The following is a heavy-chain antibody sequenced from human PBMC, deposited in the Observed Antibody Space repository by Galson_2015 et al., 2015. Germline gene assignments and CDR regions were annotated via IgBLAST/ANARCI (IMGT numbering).Heavy chain of an antibody. V-gene: IGHV3-23*01. CDR1: GFTFSSYA. CDR2: ISGSGGST. J-gene: IGHJ2*01. Sequence: SLRLSCAASGFTFSSYAMSWVRQAPGKGLEWVSAISGSGGSTYYADSVKGRFTISSDNSKNTLYLQMNSLRAEDTAVYYCATDYYDSSGYGYWYFDLWGRGTLVTVSS. D-gene: IGHD3-22*01. CDR3: ATDYYDSSGYGYWYFDL.